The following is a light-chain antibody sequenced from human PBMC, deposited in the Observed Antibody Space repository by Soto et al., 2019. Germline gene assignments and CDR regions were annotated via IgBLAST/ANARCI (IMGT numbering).Light chain of an antibody. V-gene: IGLV2-8*01. Sequence: QSVLTQPPSASGSPGQSVTISCTGTSSDVGGYNYVSWYQQHPGKAPKLMIYEVFKRPSGVPDRFSGSKSGNTASPTVSGLQAEDEADYYCSSYAGSNNFDVFGTGTKVTVL. J-gene: IGLJ1*01. CDR1: SSDVGGYNY. CDR2: EVF. CDR3: SSYAGSNNFDV.